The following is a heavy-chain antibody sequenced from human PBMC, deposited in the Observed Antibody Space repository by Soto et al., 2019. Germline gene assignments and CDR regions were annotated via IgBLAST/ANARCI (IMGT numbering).Heavy chain of an antibody. D-gene: IGHD4-17*01. J-gene: IGHJ6*02. CDR3: ARDRRKRYGGFYYYYGMDV. CDR1: GFTVSSNY. V-gene: IGHV3-53*01. CDR2: IYSGGST. Sequence: GGSLRLSCAASGFTVSSNYMSWVRQAPGKGLEWVSVIYSGGSTYYADSVKGRFTISRDNSKNTLYLQMNSLRAEDTAVYYCARDRRKRYGGFYYYYGMDVWGQGTTVTVSS.